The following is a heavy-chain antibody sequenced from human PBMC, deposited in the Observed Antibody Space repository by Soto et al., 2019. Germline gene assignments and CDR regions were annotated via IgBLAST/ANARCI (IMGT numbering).Heavy chain of an antibody. D-gene: IGHD5-18*01. Sequence: PSETLSLTCTVSGGSINSFYNYWSWIRQHPGKGLEWIGYIYYSGNTYYNPSLKSRVIISLDTSKNQFSLMLSSVTAADTALYYCARNVDTALLGKWFDPWGQGTLVPVSP. J-gene: IGHJ5*02. V-gene: IGHV4-31*03. CDR1: GGSINSFYNY. CDR2: IYYSGNT. CDR3: ARNVDTALLGKWFDP.